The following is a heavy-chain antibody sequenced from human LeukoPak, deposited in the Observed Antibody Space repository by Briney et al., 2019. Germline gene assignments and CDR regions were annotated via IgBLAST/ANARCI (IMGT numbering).Heavy chain of an antibody. J-gene: IGHJ5*02. V-gene: IGHV4-34*08. CDR3: AMGRTAMVKVQGNWFDP. Sequence: SETLSLTCAVYGGTFSGYYWSWIRQPPGKGLEWIGEINHSGSTNYNPSLKSRVTISVDTSKNQFSLKLSSVTAADTAVYYCAMGRTAMVKVQGNWFDPWGQGTLVTVSS. D-gene: IGHD5-18*01. CDR2: INHSGST. CDR1: GGTFSGYY.